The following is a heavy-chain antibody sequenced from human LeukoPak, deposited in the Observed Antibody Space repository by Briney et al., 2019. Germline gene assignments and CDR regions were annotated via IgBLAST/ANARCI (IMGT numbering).Heavy chain of an antibody. V-gene: IGHV3-74*01. D-gene: IGHD2-21*02. Sequence: GGSLKLSCAAPGFTFRSYWMHWGRQGPGGGLVWVSLMDGDRSSTSYADSVKGRFTISRDNAKNTLYLQMNRLRAEDTAVYYCARTATDAFDIWGQGTMVTVSS. CDR1: GFTFRSYW. CDR3: ARTATDAFDI. CDR2: MDGDRSST. J-gene: IGHJ3*02.